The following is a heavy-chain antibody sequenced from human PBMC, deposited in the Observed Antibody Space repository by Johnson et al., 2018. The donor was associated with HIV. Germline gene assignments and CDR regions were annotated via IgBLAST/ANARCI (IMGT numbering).Heavy chain of an antibody. J-gene: IGHJ3*02. CDR1: GFTFSSYG. CDR3: AKDVVGIQLLGAFDI. Sequence: QVQLVESGGGVVQPGRSLRLSCAASGFTFSSYGMHWVRQAPGKGLEWVAVIWYDGSNKYYADSVKGRFTISRHNSKNTLYLQMNSLRAEDTAVYYCAKDVVGIQLLGAFDIWGQGTMVTVSS. D-gene: IGHD5-18*01. CDR2: IWYDGSNK. V-gene: IGHV3-33*06.